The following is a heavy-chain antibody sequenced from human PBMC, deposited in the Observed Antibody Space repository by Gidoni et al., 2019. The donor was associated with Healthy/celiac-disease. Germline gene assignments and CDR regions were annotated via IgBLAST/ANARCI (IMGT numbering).Heavy chain of an antibody. CDR3: AKEGGYGDYVAYYYYGMDV. Sequence: EVQLFESVGGLAQPGGSLRLSCPASAFTFSSYAMSWVRQAPGKGLGGVAAISSSGGSTYYADSVKGRFTISRDNSKNTLYLQMNSLRAEDTAGYYCAKEGGYGDYVAYYYYGMDVWGQGTTVTVS. V-gene: IGHV3-23*01. CDR1: AFTFSSYA. J-gene: IGHJ6*02. D-gene: IGHD4-17*01. CDR2: ISSSGGST.